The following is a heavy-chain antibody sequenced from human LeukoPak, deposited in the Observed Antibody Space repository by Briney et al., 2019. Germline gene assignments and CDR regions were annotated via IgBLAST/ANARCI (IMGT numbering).Heavy chain of an antibody. CDR3: ARDQVAGNWFDP. CDR2: ISSSGSTI. Sequence: PGGSLRLSRAASGFAFSSYEMNWVRQAPGKGLEWVSYISSSGSTIYYADSVKGRFTISRDNAKNSLYLQMNSLRAEDTAVYYCARDQVAGNWFDPWGQGTLVTVSS. CDR1: GFAFSSYE. J-gene: IGHJ5*02. D-gene: IGHD6-19*01. V-gene: IGHV3-48*03.